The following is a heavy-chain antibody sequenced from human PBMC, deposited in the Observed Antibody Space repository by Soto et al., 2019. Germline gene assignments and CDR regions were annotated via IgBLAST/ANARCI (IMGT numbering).Heavy chain of an antibody. Sequence: QAQLVQSGAEVKKPGASVKVSCKASGYTFGSYGISWVRQAPGQGLEWMGWISAHNGNTKYTQKFQGRVTMTTDTSTNTAYMELRSLSSDDTSVYYCATDVAVAGTGCFDPWGQGTLVTVSS. CDR1: GYTFGSYG. CDR2: ISAHNGNT. D-gene: IGHD6-19*01. CDR3: ATDVAVAGTGCFDP. V-gene: IGHV1-18*01. J-gene: IGHJ5*02.